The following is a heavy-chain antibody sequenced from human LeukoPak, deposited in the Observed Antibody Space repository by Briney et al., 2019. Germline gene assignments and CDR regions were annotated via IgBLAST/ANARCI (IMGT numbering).Heavy chain of an antibody. Sequence: GGSLRLSCAASGFTFSSYSMNWVRQAPGKGLEWVSYISSSSTIYYADSLKGRFTISRDNAKKSLYLQMNSLRAEDTAVYYCARGRDGYNLVDAFDIWGQGIMVTVSS. CDR2: ISSSSTI. D-gene: IGHD5-24*01. V-gene: IGHV3-48*04. CDR3: ARGRDGYNLVDAFDI. J-gene: IGHJ3*02. CDR1: GFTFSSYS.